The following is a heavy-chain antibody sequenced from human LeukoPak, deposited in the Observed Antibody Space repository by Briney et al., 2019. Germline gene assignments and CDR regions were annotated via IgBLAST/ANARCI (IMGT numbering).Heavy chain of an antibody. D-gene: IGHD3-3*01. CDR1: GYTFTVYY. J-gene: IGHJ4*02. V-gene: IGHV1-2*06. Sequence: ASVKVSCKASGYTFTVYYMHWVRQAPGQGLEWMGRINPNNGGTNYAQKFQGRVTMTRDTSISTAYMELSRLRSDDTAVYYCASPQYDFWSGYDFDYWGQGTLVTVSS. CDR2: INPNNGGT. CDR3: ASPQYDFWSGYDFDY.